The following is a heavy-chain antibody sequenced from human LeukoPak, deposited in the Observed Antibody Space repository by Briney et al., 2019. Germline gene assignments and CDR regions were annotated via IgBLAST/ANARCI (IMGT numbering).Heavy chain of an antibody. J-gene: IGHJ4*02. V-gene: IGHV4-30-2*01. CDR3: ARSDHNDSSGPGSLDY. CDR2: IYHSGST. D-gene: IGHD3-22*01. CDR1: GGSISSGGYS. Sequence: SQTLSLTCAVSGGSISSGGYSWSWIRQPPGKGLEWIGYIYHSGSTYYNPSLKSRVTISVDRSKNQFSLKLSSVTAADTAVYYCARSDHNDSSGPGSLDYWGQGTLVTVSS.